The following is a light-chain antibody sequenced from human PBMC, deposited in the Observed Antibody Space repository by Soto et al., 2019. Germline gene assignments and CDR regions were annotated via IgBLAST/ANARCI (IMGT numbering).Light chain of an antibody. Sequence: EIVLTQSPGTLSLSPGERATLSCRASQSVTNNYLAWYQQKPGQAPRLLIYGASSRATGIPDRFSGSGSGTDFTLTISRLEPEDFAVYYCQQYGTSLPFGGGTKV. CDR2: GAS. V-gene: IGKV3-20*01. J-gene: IGKJ4*01. CDR1: QSVTNNY. CDR3: QQYGTSLP.